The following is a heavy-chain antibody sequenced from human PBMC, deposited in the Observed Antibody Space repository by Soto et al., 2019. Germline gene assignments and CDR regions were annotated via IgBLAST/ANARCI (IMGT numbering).Heavy chain of an antibody. D-gene: IGHD5-18*01. CDR2: IWYDGSNK. V-gene: IGHV3-33*01. CDR3: ARDLRDTAMVKVYYYYYYGMDV. CDR1: GFTFSSYG. Sequence: GGSLRLSCAASGFTFSSYGMHWVRQAPGKGLEWVAVIWYDGSNKYYADSVKGRFTISRDNSKNTLYLQMNSLRAEDTAVYYCARDLRDTAMVKVYYYYYYGMDVWGQGTTVTVSS. J-gene: IGHJ6*02.